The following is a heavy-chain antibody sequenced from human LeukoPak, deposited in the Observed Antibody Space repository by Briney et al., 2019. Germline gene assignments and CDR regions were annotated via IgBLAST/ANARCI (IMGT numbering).Heavy chain of an antibody. J-gene: IGHJ4*02. CDR1: GFTFSAYR. D-gene: IGHD2-8*01. CDR2: INQDGSET. V-gene: IGHV3-7*02. CDR3: ARVLRYCTNGVCYPYHFDY. Sequence: PGGSLRLSCAASGFTFSAYRMSWVRQAPGKGLEWVADINQDGSETDHVASMKGRFTISRDNAKNSLYLQMNSLRAEDTAVYYCARVLRYCTNGVCYPYHFDYWGQGTLVTVSS.